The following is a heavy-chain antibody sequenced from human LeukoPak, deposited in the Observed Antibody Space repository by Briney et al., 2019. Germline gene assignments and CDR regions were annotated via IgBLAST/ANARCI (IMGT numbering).Heavy chain of an antibody. CDR3: ARDEGGGGY. D-gene: IGHD3-10*01. J-gene: IGHJ4*02. V-gene: IGHV4-34*01. Sequence: SETLSLTCAVYGGSFSGYYRNWIRQPPGKGLEWIGEINHSGSTNYNPSLKSRITISEDTSKNQVSLKLSSVTAADTAVYYCARDEGGGGYWGQGTLVTVSS. CDR2: INHSGST. CDR1: GGSFSGYY.